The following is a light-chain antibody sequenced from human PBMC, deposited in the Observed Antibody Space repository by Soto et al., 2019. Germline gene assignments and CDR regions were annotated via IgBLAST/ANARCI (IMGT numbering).Light chain of an antibody. CDR3: QSYDSSLSGSWVV. Sequence: QSVLTQQPSVSGAPGQRVTLSCTGSSSNIGAGYDVHWYQQLPGTAPKLLIYGNSNRPSGVPDRCSGSKSGTSASLAITGLQAEDESDYYCQSYDSSLSGSWVVFGGGTKLTVL. V-gene: IGLV1-40*01. CDR1: SSNIGAGYD. CDR2: GNS. J-gene: IGLJ2*01.